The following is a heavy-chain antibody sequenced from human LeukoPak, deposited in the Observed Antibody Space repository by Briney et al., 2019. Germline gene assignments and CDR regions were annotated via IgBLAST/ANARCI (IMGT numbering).Heavy chain of an antibody. V-gene: IGHV3-30*18. Sequence: GGSLRLSCAASGFTFSSYGMHWGRQAPGKGLEWVAVISYDGSNKYYADSVKGRFTISRDNSKNTVYLQMNSLRAEDTAVYYCAKEDGSGSSVFLDAFDIWGQGTMVTVSS. CDR3: AKEDGSGSSVFLDAFDI. D-gene: IGHD3-10*01. J-gene: IGHJ3*02. CDR1: GFTFSSYG. CDR2: ISYDGSNK.